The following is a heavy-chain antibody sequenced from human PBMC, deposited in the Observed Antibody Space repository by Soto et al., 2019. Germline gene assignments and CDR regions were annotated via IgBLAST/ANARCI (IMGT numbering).Heavy chain of an antibody. CDR2: ISGSGGST. CDR3: ATEDYSSGYYKDAGAFDI. CDR1: GFTFSSYA. Sequence: DVQLFESGGGWGQPGGSLRLACAVSGFTFSSYAMHWFRQEPGKGLELVSVISGSGGSTYDADSVKGQFTNSRDNSKNTVYLQMNSLRAEDTAVYYCATEDYSSGYYKDAGAFDICCHGTMVTVSS. J-gene: IGHJ3*02. D-gene: IGHD3-22*01. V-gene: IGHV3-23*01.